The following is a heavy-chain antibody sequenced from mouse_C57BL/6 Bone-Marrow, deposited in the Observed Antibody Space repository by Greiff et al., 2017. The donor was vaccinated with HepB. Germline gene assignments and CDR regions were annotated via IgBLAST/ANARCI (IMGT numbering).Heavy chain of an antibody. D-gene: IGHD6-2*01. CDR1: GFSLTSYG. Sequence: QVQLQQSGPGLVAPSQSLSITCTVSGFSLTSYGVDWVRQPPGKGLEWLGVIWGGGSTNYNSALMSRLSISKDNSKIQVFLKMNSLQTDDTAMYYGAKRESLLLSPFAYWGQGTLVTVSA. CDR3: AKRESLLLSPFAY. CDR2: IWGGGST. J-gene: IGHJ3*01. V-gene: IGHV2-9*01.